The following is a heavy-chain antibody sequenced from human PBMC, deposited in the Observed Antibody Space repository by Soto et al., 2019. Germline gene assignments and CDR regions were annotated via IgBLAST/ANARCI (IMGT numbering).Heavy chain of an antibody. CDR2: ISSSSSYI. V-gene: IGHV3-21*01. J-gene: IGHJ4*02. CDR1: GFTFSSYS. Sequence: GGSLRLSCAASGFTFSSYSMNWVRQAPGKGLEWVSSISSSSSYIYYADSVKGRFTISRDNAKNSLYLQMNSLRAEDTAVYYCARDASRSGCIDYWGQGTLVTVSS. CDR3: ARDASRSGCIDY. D-gene: IGHD6-19*01.